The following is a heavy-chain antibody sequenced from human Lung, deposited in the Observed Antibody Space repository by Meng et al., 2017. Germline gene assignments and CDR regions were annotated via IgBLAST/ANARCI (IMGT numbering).Heavy chain of an antibody. D-gene: IGHD4-11*01. Sequence: QGQLQQWGAGLLKPSETLSLTCCVSGGSFSDYSWSWIRQPPGKGLEWIGEINHSGSTNYNPSLESRATISVDTSQNNLSLKLSSVTAADSAVYYCARGPTTMAHDFDYWGQGTLVTVSS. CDR3: ARGPTTMAHDFDY. CDR2: INHSGST. CDR1: GGSFSDYS. J-gene: IGHJ4*02. V-gene: IGHV4-34*01.